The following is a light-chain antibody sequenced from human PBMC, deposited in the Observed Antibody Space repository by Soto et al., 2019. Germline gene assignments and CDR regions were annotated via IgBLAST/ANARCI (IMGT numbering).Light chain of an antibody. V-gene: IGKV3-20*01. CDR2: GAS. CDR3: QQYGGSPRT. Sequence: EIVLTQSPGTLSLSPGERATLSCRASQSVSSSSLAWYQQKRGQAPRLLIHGASSRATGIPDRFSGSGSGTDFTLTISRLEPEDFAVYSCQQYGGSPRTIGQGTKVDIK. CDR1: QSVSSSS. J-gene: IGKJ1*01.